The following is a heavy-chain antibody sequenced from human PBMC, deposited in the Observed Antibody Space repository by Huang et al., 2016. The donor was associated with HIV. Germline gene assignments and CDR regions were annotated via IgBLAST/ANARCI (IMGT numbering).Heavy chain of an antibody. CDR2: IYYSGNS. Sequence: QLQLQESGPGPVKPSATLSLTCSVSGGSISGSRYYWGWIRQPPGKWLEWIGSIYYSGNSHDSPALNSRVTISVDTSKNQFSLKLSSVTAADTAVYYCARGQSGPSQWLASLGNYYYYMDVWGKGTTVTVSS. CDR3: ARGQSGPSQWLASLGNYYYYMDV. J-gene: IGHJ6*03. V-gene: IGHV4-39*01. CDR1: GGSISGSRYY. D-gene: IGHD6-19*01.